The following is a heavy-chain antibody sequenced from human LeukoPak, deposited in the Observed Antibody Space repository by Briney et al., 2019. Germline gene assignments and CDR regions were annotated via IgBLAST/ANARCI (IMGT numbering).Heavy chain of an antibody. V-gene: IGHV5-51*01. D-gene: IGHD4-17*01. J-gene: IGHJ4*02. CDR2: IYPGDSDT. CDR3: ARDYGDLDTYYFDY. CDR1: GYSFTSYW. Sequence: GESLKISCKGSGYSFTSYWIGWVRQMPGKGVGWMGIIYPGDSDTRYSPSFQGQVTISADKSISTAYLQRSSLKASDTAMYYCARDYGDLDTYYFDYWGQGTLVTVSS.